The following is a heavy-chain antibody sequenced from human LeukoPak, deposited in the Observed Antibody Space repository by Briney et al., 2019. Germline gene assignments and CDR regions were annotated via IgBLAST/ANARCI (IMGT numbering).Heavy chain of an antibody. V-gene: IGHV1-18*01. CDR3: ARNLRNYCDSSGPGDC. D-gene: IGHD3-22*01. Sequence: ASVKVSCKASGYTFTSHGISWVRQAPGQGLEWMGWISAYNGNTNYAQKLQGRVTMTTDTSTSTAYMELRSLRSDDTAVYYCARNLRNYCDSSGPGDCWGQGTLVTVSS. J-gene: IGHJ4*02. CDR1: GYTFTSHG. CDR2: ISAYNGNT.